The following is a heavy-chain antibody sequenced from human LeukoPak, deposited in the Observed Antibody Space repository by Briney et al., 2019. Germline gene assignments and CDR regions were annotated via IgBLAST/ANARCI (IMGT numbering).Heavy chain of an antibody. Sequence: PSETLSLTCTVSGDSISTYYWSWIRQPAGKGLEWIGRIYSSGSTNYNPSLKSRVTMSVDTSKNQFFLKLSSVTAADTAVYYCARKRGYSYGYYFDYWGQGTLVTVSS. V-gene: IGHV4-4*07. J-gene: IGHJ4*02. CDR2: IYSSGST. D-gene: IGHD5-18*01. CDR3: ARKRGYSYGYYFDY. CDR1: GDSISTYY.